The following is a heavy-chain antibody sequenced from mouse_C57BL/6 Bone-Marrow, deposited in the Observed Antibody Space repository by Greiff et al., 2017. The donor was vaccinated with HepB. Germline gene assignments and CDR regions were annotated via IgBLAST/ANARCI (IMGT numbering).Heavy chain of an antibody. CDR3: ARSEKYYGDY. V-gene: IGHV5-17*01. D-gene: IGHD1-1*01. J-gene: IGHJ2*01. Sequence: EVKVVESGGGLVKPGGSLKLSCAASGFTFSDYGMHWVRQAPEKGLEWVAYISSGSSTIYYADTVKGRFTISRDNAKNTLFLQMTSLRSEDTTMYYCARSEKYYGDYWGQGTTLTVSS. CDR2: ISSGSSTI. CDR1: GFTFSDYG.